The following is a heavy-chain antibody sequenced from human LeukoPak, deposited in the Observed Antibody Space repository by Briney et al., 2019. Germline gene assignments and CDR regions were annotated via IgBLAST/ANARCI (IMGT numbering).Heavy chain of an antibody. Sequence: SETLSLTCTVSGGSISSSSYYWGWIRQPPGKGLEWIGSIYYSGSTYYNPPLKSRVTISVDTSKNQFSLKLSSVTAADTAVYYCAREDYYDSLYYFDYWGQGTLVTVSS. J-gene: IGHJ4*02. CDR3: AREDYYDSLYYFDY. CDR2: IYYSGST. D-gene: IGHD3-22*01. V-gene: IGHV4-39*07. CDR1: GGSISSSSYY.